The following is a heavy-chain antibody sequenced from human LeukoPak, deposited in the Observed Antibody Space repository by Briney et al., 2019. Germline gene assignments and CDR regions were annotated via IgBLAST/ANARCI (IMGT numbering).Heavy chain of an antibody. Sequence: PSETLSLTCAVYGGSFSGYYWSWIRQPPGKGLEWIGEINHSGSTNYNPSLKSRVTISVDTSKNQFSLKLSSVTAADTAVYYCASLSAYDILTGYSTDYWGQGTLVTVSS. CDR3: ASLSAYDILTGYSTDY. CDR2: INHSGST. V-gene: IGHV4-34*01. J-gene: IGHJ4*02. D-gene: IGHD3-9*01. CDR1: GGSFSGYY.